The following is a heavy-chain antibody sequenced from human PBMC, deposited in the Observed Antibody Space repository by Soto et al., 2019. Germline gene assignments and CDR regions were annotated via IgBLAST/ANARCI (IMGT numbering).Heavy chain of an antibody. Sequence: GGSLRLSCAASGFTFSSSWMHWVRQAPGMRPVWVSRTNDDGSITTYADSVKGRFAISRDNAKTTLYLQMSSLRAEDTGVYYCARAIAYYGLDVWGQGTTVTVSS. D-gene: IGHD3-22*01. V-gene: IGHV3-74*01. CDR2: TNDDGSIT. CDR1: GFTFSSSW. J-gene: IGHJ6*02. CDR3: ARAIAYYGLDV.